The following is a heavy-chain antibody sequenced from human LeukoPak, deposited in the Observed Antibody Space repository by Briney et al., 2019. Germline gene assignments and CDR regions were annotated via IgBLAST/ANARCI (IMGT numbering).Heavy chain of an antibody. Sequence: GGSLRLSCAASGFTFSSYAMSWVRQAPGKGLEWVSGITGSGGSTYCADSVKGRFTISRDNSKNTLYLQMNSLRAEDTAVYYCAKGYGSGSYYFDYWGQGSLVTVSS. V-gene: IGHV3-23*01. J-gene: IGHJ4*02. CDR3: AKGYGSGSYYFDY. CDR2: ITGSGGST. CDR1: GFTFSSYA. D-gene: IGHD3-10*01.